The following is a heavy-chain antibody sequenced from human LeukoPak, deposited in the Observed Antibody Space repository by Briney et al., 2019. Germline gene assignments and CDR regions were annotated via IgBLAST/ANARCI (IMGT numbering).Heavy chain of an antibody. D-gene: IGHD2-2*01. CDR2: IKEDGSAK. V-gene: IGHV3-7*03. CDR1: GFTFSTHW. CDR3: ARAPITSPFYFDY. Sequence: RPGGSLGLSCVASGFTFSTHWMSWVRQVPGKGLEWVVNIKEDGSAKYYVDSVKGRFTISRDNAKKSLYLQMDSLRAEDTALYYCARAPITSPFYFDYWGQGTLVTVSS. J-gene: IGHJ4*02.